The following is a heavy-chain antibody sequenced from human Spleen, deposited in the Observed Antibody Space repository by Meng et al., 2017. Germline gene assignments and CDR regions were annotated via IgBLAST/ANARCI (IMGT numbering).Heavy chain of an antibody. J-gene: IGHJ4*02. CDR3: ARCYYYGSGTFDY. V-gene: IGHV1-3*01. D-gene: IGHD3-10*01. CDR2: INAGNGNT. Sequence: AEVKKPVALVKVSCKASGYTFTSYARHWVRQAPGQRLEWMGWINAGNGNTKYSQKFQGRVTITRDTSASTAYMELSSLRSEDTAVYYCARCYYYGSGTFDYWGQGTLVTVSS. CDR1: GYTFTSYA.